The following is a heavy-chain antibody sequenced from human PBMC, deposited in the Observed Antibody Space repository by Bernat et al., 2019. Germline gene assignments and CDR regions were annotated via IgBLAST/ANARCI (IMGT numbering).Heavy chain of an antibody. CDR3: ARLLYDRSGYYYFDN. D-gene: IGHD3-22*01. CDR2: VYSSGST. Sequence: QLQLQESGPGLVKPSETLSLTCTVSAGSISSHNYFWGWIREPPGKGLEWIGSVYSSGSTYYNPSLKGRVTISVDTSKNQFSLKLSFVTAADTAVYYCARLLYDRSGYYYFDNWGQGTLVTVSS. J-gene: IGHJ4*02. V-gene: IGHV4-39*01. CDR1: AGSISSHNYF.